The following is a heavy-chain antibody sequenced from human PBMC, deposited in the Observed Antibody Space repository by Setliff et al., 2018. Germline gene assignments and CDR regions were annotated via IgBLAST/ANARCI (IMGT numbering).Heavy chain of an antibody. CDR3: ARERGDIVTTTSYYYYLDV. CDR2: IIPIFGTT. D-gene: IGHD5-12*01. J-gene: IGHJ6*03. CDR1: GGTFSNYD. Sequence: GASVKVSCKASGGTFSNYDISWVRQAPGQGLEWMGGIIPIFGTTNYAQRFQGRVTITTDESTSTAYMELSSLRSEDTAVYYRARERGDIVTTTSYYYYLDVWGKGTTVTVSS. V-gene: IGHV1-69*05.